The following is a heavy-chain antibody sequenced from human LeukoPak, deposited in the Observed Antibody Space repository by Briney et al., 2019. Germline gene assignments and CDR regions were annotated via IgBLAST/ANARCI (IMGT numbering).Heavy chain of an antibody. J-gene: IGHJ5*02. V-gene: IGHV4-30-4*01. Sequence: SETLSLTCTVSGGSISSGEYYWSWSRQPPGKGLEWIGYIYYSGSTYYNPSLKSRVTISVDTSKNQFSLKLNSVTAADTAVYYCARDGSFTARDVSGSSSPCWWFDPWGQGTLVTVSS. CDR1: GGSISSGEYY. CDR3: ARDGSFTARDVSGSSSPCWWFDP. CDR2: IYYSGST. D-gene: IGHD1-26*01.